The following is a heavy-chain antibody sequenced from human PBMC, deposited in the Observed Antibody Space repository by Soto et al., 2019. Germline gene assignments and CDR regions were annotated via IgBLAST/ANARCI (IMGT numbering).Heavy chain of an antibody. Sequence: QVQLQESGPGLVRPSQTLSLTCTVSGGSISFDHYHWTWIRQPAGKGLEWIGYIHYSGSVYYNPSLPSRVRMAVDTSKNLFSLKLSSVTAADTAVYFCVREDDGGDRDYYGLDVWGQGTTVTVSS. J-gene: IGHJ6*02. V-gene: IGHV4-30-4*01. CDR1: GGSISFDHYH. CDR2: IHYSGSV. CDR3: VREDDGGDRDYYGLDV. D-gene: IGHD2-21*02.